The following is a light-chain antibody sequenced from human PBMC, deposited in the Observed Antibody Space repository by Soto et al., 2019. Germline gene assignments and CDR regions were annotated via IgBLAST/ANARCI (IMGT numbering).Light chain of an antibody. CDR2: KAS. Sequence: DIQMTQSPSTLSASVGDRVTITCRASQSISSWLAWYQQKPGKAPKLLIYKASSLQSGVPSRFSGSGSGTEFPLTISSLQPDDFAPYYCQQYNSYSTFGQGTKVEIK. CDR3: QQYNSYST. CDR1: QSISSW. V-gene: IGKV1-5*03. J-gene: IGKJ1*01.